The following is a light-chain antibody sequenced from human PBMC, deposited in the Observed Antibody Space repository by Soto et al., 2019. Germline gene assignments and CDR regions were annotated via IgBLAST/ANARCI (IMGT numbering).Light chain of an antibody. J-gene: IGKJ1*01. CDR3: QQHKSYPRT. Sequence: DIQMTQSPSTLSASVGDRVTITCRASQSISSALVWYQQKPGKAPNLLIYKASSLESGVPLRFSGSGSGTEFTLTISSLQLEDFATYYCQQHKSYPRTFGQGTKVEIK. V-gene: IGKV1-5*03. CDR1: QSISSA. CDR2: KAS.